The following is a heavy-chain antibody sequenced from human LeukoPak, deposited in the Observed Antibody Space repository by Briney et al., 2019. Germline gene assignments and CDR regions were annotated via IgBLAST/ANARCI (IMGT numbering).Heavy chain of an antibody. D-gene: IGHD4-17*01. CDR1: GFTSSGYW. J-gene: IGHJ4*02. V-gene: IGHV3-7*01. CDR2: INQDGSKK. CDR3: ARMTTPDY. Sequence: PGGSLRLSCAASGFTSSGYWMSWVRQAPGKGLEWVANINQDGSKKYYVDSVKGRFTISRDNAKNSLYLQMNSLRAEDTAVYYCARMTTPDYWGQGTLVTVSS.